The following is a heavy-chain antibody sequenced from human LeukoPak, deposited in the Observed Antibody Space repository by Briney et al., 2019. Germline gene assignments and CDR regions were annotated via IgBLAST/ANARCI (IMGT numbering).Heavy chain of an antibody. D-gene: IGHD5-24*01. CDR3: ARDGYNDAFDI. CDR2: ISSSSSYI. CDR1: GFTFSSYS. Sequence: GGSLRLSCAASGFTFSSYSMNWVRQAPGKGLEWVSSISSSSSYIYYADSVKGRFTISRDNAKNSLYLQMNSLRAEDTVVYYCARDGYNDAFDIWGQGTMVTVSS. J-gene: IGHJ3*02. V-gene: IGHV3-21*01.